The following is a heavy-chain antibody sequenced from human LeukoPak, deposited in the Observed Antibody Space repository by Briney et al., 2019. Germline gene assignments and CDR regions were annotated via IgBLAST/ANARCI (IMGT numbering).Heavy chain of an antibody. Sequence: GASVKVSCKASGYTFTSYAMHWVRQAPGQRLEWMGWINAGNGNTKYSQEFQGRVTITRDTSASTAYMELSSLRSEDMAVYYCARGQYCTNGVCYTGFDYWGQGTLVTVSS. CDR2: INAGNGNT. CDR1: GYTFTSYA. D-gene: IGHD2-8*01. V-gene: IGHV1-3*03. CDR3: ARGQYCTNGVCYTGFDY. J-gene: IGHJ4*02.